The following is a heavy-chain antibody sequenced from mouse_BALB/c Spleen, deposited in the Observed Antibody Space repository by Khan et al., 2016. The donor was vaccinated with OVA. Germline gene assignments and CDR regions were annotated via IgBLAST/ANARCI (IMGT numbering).Heavy chain of an antibody. J-gene: IGHJ3*01. V-gene: IGHV1-42*01. D-gene: IGHD2-2*01. CDR3: TRHGHVDCFAY. CDR1: GYSFTTYY. CDR2: IDPCSGDT. Sequence: EVQLLESGPELMKPGASVKISCKASGYSFTTYYIHWVMQRPGKGLEWIGYIDPCSGDTTYNQKFKGKATLTVDKSSSTAYIHLSNLTSEDSAVYYCTRHGHVDCFAYWGQGTLVTVSA.